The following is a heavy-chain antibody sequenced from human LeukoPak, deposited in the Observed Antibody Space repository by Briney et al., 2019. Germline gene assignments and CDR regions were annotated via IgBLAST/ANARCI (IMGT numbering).Heavy chain of an antibody. CDR2: IIPIFGTA. D-gene: IGHD4-17*01. CDR1: GGTFSSYA. V-gene: IGHV1-69*13. J-gene: IGHJ4*02. CDR3: ARDSYGDYYFDY. Sequence: SVKVSCKASGGTFSSYAISWVRQAPGQGLEWMGGIIPIFGTANYAQKLQGRVTITPDESTSTAYMELSSLRSEDTAVYYCARDSYGDYYFDYWGQGTLVTVSS.